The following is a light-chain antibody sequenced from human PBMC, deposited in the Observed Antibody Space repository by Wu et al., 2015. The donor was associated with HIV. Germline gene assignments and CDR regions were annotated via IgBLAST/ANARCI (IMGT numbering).Light chain of an antibody. V-gene: IGKV3-11*01. CDR3: QKYNTAPWT. J-gene: IGKJ1*01. Sequence: EIVLTQSPATLSLSPGERATLSCRASQSVSSYVAWYQQKPGQAPRLLIYDASTLQSGVPSRFSGSGSGTDFTLTISSLQPEDVATYYCQKYNTAPWTFGQGTKVEMK. CDR2: DAS. CDR1: QSVSSY.